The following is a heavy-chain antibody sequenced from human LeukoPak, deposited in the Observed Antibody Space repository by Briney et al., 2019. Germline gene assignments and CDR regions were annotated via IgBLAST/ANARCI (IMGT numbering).Heavy chain of an antibody. V-gene: IGHV4-34*01. J-gene: IGHJ3*02. CDR3: ARTVVATTSAFDI. D-gene: IGHD1-26*01. CDR1: GGSFSGYY. CDR2: INHSGST. Sequence: SETLSLTCAVYGGSFSGYYWSWIRQPPGKGLEWIGEINHSGSTNYNPSLKSRVTISVDTSKNQFSLKVSSVTAADTALYYCARTVVATTSAFDIWGQGTMVTVSS.